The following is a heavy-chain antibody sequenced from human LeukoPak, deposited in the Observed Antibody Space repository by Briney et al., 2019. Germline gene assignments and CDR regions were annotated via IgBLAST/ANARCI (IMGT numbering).Heavy chain of an antibody. D-gene: IGHD2-15*01. V-gene: IGHV3-30*18. CDR2: ISYDGSNK. CDR1: GFTFSSYG. Sequence: GRSLRLSCAASGFTFSSYGMHWVRQAPGKGLEWVAVISYDGSNKYYADSVKGRFTISRDNSKNTLYLQMNSLRAEDTAVYYCAKLGMVAAGGFDPWGQGTLVTVSS. CDR3: AKLGMVAAGGFDP. J-gene: IGHJ5*02.